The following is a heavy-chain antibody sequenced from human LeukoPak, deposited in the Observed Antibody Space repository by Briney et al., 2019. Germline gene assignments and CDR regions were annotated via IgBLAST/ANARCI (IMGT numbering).Heavy chain of an antibody. J-gene: IGHJ4*02. CDR2: TSSSDAGT. Sequence: GGSLRLSCAASGFTFSSYGMSWVRQTPGKGLEWVAATSSSDAGTYHADSVRGRFTISRDNSKNTLYLQMNSLRAEDAAVYFCAKAPVTSCRGAYCYPFDSWGQGTLVTVSS. D-gene: IGHD2-21*01. CDR3: AKAPVTSCRGAYCYPFDS. V-gene: IGHV3-23*01. CDR1: GFTFSSYG.